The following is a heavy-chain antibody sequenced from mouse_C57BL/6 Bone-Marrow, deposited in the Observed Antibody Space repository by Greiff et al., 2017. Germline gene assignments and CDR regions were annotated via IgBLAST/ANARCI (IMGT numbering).Heavy chain of an antibody. V-gene: IGHV1-7*01. J-gene: IGHJ4*01. CDR3: GPIYYGKGWAMEY. CDR1: GYTFPSYW. Sequence: VQLVESGAELAKPGASVKLSCKAPGYTFPSYWMHWVKQRPGQGLEWIGYINPSSGYTKYNQKFKDKSTLTADKSSSTAYMQLSSLTYEDSAVYYCGPIYYGKGWAMEYWGQGASVTVSS. CDR2: INPSSGYT. D-gene: IGHD2-1*01.